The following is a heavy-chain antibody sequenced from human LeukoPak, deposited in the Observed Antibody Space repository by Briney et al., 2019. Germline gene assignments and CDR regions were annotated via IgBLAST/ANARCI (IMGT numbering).Heavy chain of an antibody. CDR1: GYSFTSYW. CDR2: IYPGNSDT. CDR3: AGGTQTYYDYVWGSYLDY. J-gene: IGHJ4*02. Sequence: GESLKISCKGSGYSFTSYWIGWVRQMPGKGLEWMGIIYPGNSDTKYSPSFQGQVTMSADKSISTAYLQWSSLKASDTAMYYCAGGTQTYYDYVWGSYLDYWGQGTLVTVSS. V-gene: IGHV5-51*01. D-gene: IGHD3-16*01.